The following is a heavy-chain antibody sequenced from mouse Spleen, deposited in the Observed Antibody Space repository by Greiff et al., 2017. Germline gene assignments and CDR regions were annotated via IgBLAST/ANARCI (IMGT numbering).Heavy chain of an antibody. V-gene: IGHV1-4*01. CDR2: INPSSGYT. J-gene: IGHJ4*01. D-gene: IGHD2-12*01. Sequence: VKLMESGAELARPGASVKMSCKASGYTFTSYTMHWVKQRPGQGLEWIGYINPSSGYTNYNQKFKDKATLTADKSSSTAYMQLSSLTSEDSAVYYCARKRFYDVGAMDYWGQGTSVTVSS. CDR1: GYTFTSYT. CDR3: ARKRFYDVGAMDY.